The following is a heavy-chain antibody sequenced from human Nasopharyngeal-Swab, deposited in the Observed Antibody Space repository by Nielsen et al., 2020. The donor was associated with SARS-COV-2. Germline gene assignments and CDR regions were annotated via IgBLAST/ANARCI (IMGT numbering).Heavy chain of an antibody. J-gene: IGHJ6*03. D-gene: IGHD2-8*01. CDR2: INPNSGGT. CDR3: ARGPGGYCTNGVCPNYYYMDV. CDR1: GYTFTGYY. Sequence: ASVNVSCKASGYTFTGYYMHWVRQAPGQGLEWMGWINPNSGGTNYAQKFQGWVTMTRDTSISTAYMELSRLRSDDTAVYYCARGPGGYCTNGVCPNYYYMDVWGKGTTVTVSS. V-gene: IGHV1-2*04.